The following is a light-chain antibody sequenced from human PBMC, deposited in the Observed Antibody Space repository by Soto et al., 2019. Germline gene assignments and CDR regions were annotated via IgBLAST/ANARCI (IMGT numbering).Light chain of an antibody. J-gene: IGKJ1*01. CDR2: AAS. CDR1: QGIRSD. Sequence: AIHMTQSPSSLSASVGDRVTITCRASQGIRSDLGWYQQRQGTAPKLLIYAASSLQSGVPSRFSGSGSGTEFTLTISSLQSEDFAVYYCQQYNNWPVFGQGTKVDIK. V-gene: IGKV1-6*01. CDR3: QQYNNWPV.